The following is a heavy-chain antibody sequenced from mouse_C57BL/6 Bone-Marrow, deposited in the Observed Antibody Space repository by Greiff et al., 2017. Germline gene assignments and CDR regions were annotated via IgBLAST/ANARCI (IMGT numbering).Heavy chain of an antibody. Sequence: VMLVESGPGLVAPSQSLSITCTVSGFSLTSYAISWVRQPPGKGLEWLGVIWTGGGTKYNSALKSRLSISKDNSKSQVFLKMNSLQTDDTARYYCARNKGYYGNPDWFAYWGQGTLVTVSA. V-gene: IGHV2-9-1*01. CDR2: IWTGGGT. D-gene: IGHD2-1*01. CDR3: ARNKGYYGNPDWFAY. J-gene: IGHJ3*01. CDR1: GFSLTSYA.